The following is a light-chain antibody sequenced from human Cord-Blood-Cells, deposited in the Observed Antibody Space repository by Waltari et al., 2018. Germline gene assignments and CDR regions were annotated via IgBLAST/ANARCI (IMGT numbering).Light chain of an antibody. Sequence: EIVLTQSPGTLSLSPGERAILSCRASQSVSSSYLAWYQQKPGQAPRLLIYGASSRATDIPDRFSGSGSGTDFTLTISRLEPEDFAVYYCQQYGSSSLMYTFGQGTKLEIK. CDR2: GAS. J-gene: IGKJ2*01. CDR1: QSVSSSY. V-gene: IGKV3-20*01. CDR3: QQYGSSSLMYT.